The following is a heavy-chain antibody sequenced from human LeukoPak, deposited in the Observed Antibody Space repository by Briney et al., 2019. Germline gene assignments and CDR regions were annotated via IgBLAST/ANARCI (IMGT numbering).Heavy chain of an antibody. CDR2: IYTSGST. Sequence: PSETLSLTCTVSGGSISSYYWSWIRQPPGKGLEWIGYIYTSGSTNYNPSLKSRVTISVDTSKNQFSLKLSSVTAADTAVYYCARGRRNCSSTSCYRGWFDPWGQGTLVTVSS. D-gene: IGHD2-2*01. V-gene: IGHV4-4*09. CDR1: GGSISSYY. CDR3: ARGRRNCSSTSCYRGWFDP. J-gene: IGHJ5*02.